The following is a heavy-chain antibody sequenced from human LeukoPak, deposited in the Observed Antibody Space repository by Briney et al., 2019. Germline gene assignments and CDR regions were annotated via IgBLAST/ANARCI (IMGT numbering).Heavy chain of an antibody. CDR3: ARGRGYSYDTDY. CDR2: ISSSGSTI. Sequence: GGSLRLSCAASGFTFSSYSMKWVRQAPGKGLGWVSYISSSGSTIYYAESVKGRFTISRDNAKNSLYLQMNSLRAEGTAVYYCARGRGYSYDTDYWGQGTLVTVSS. V-gene: IGHV3-48*01. D-gene: IGHD5-18*01. J-gene: IGHJ4*02. CDR1: GFTFSSYS.